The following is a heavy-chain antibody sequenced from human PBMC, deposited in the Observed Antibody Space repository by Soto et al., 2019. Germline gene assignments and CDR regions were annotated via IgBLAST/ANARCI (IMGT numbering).Heavy chain of an antibody. V-gene: IGHV3-7*05. Sequence: GGSLRLSCAASGFTFSSYWMSWVRQAPGKGLEWVANIKQDGSEKYYVDSVKGRFTISRDNAKNSLYLQMNSLRAEDTAVYYCAREDTMMKYGMDVWGQGTTVTVSS. J-gene: IGHJ6*02. CDR1: GFTFSSYW. CDR2: IKQDGSEK. D-gene: IGHD3-22*01. CDR3: AREDTMMKYGMDV.